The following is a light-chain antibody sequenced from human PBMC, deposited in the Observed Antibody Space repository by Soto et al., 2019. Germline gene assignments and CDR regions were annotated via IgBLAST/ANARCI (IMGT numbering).Light chain of an antibody. CDR1: RSNIGSAI. J-gene: IGLJ3*02. CDR2: MNS. V-gene: IGLV1-47*01. CDR3: VAWDDNLGSRV. Sequence: QSVLTQPPSLSGTPGQTVTISCIGSRSNIGSAIVHWYQQLPGTAPKHLIYMNSQRPSGVPDRFSGSKSGTSASLVITGLRPVDEADYYCVAWDDNLGSRVFGGGTKLTVL.